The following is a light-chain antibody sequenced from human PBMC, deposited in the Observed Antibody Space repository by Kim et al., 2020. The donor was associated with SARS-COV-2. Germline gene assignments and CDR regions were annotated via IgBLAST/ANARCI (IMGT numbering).Light chain of an antibody. J-gene: IGLJ2*01. CDR1: STNIGKNY. CDR3: GAWDNSLSAGI. CDR2: DND. Sequence: GQKVTISCSGSSTNIGKNYLSWDQQFPGTAPKRLIYDNDKRAAGIPDRFFGSKSGTSATLGITGLQTGDEADYYCGAWDNSLSAGIFGGGTKLTVL. V-gene: IGLV1-51*01.